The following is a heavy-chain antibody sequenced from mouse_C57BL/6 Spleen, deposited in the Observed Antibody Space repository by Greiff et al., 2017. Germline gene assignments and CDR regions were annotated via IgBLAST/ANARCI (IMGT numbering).Heavy chain of an antibody. Sequence: VQLQQSGPELVKPGASVKISCKASGYAFTSSWMNWVKQRPGKGLEWIGRIYPCDGDTNYNGKFKGKATLTADKSSSTAYMQLSRLTSEDSAVCFCAIYYYGSSYAYWGQGTLVTVSA. D-gene: IGHD1-1*01. CDR2: IYPCDGDT. CDR1: GYAFTSSW. J-gene: IGHJ3*01. V-gene: IGHV1-82*01. CDR3: AIYYYGSSYAY.